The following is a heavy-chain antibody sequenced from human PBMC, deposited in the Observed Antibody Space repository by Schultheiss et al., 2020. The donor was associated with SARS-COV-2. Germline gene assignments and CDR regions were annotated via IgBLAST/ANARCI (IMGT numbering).Heavy chain of an antibody. CDR1: GGSISSYY. CDR3: AKDREFIVVVGATLDY. Sequence: SQTLSLTCTVSGGSISSYYWSWIRQPPGKGLEWIGRIYTSGSTNYNPSLKSRVTISVDTSKNQFSLKLSSVTAADTAVYYCAKDREFIVVVGATLDYWGQGTLVTVSS. D-gene: IGHD2-15*01. J-gene: IGHJ4*02. CDR2: IYTSGST. V-gene: IGHV4-4*08.